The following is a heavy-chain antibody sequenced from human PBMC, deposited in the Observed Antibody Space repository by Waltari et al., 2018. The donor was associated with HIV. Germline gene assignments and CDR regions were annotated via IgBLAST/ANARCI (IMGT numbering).Heavy chain of an antibody. CDR2: ISGDTKSI. Sequence: ESGGGFVQPGKSLRLSCLTSGFRFKVVNMNWVRQAPGKGLEWIAYISGDTKSIYYANSIKGRFFVSRDNDKNSLYLEMNNLSIGDTAKYYCSREATSSKVMNYWGQGIMVLVSA. V-gene: IGHV3-48*01. J-gene: IGHJ3*01. CDR3: SREATSSKVMNY. CDR1: GFRFKVVN. D-gene: IGHD4-4*01.